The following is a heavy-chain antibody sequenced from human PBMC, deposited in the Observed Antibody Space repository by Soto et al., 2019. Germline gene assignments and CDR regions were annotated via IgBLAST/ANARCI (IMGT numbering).Heavy chain of an antibody. CDR2: IWDDGSNK. V-gene: IGHV3-33*01. J-gene: IGHJ3*02. Sequence: GGSLRLSCAASGFTFSSYGMHWVRQAPGKGLEWVAVIWDDGSNKYYADSVKGRFTISRDNSKNTLYLQMNSLRAEDTAVDYCARAGKMIFGVVCAFDIWGQGTMVTVSS. CDR3: ARAGKMIFGVVCAFDI. D-gene: IGHD3-3*01. CDR1: GFTFSSYG.